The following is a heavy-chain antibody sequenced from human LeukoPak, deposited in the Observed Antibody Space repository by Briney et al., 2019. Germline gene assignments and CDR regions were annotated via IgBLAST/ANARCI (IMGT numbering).Heavy chain of an antibody. J-gene: IGHJ4*02. CDR2: ISYDGSNK. Sequence: GRSLRLSCAASGFTFSSYAMHWVRQAPGKGLEWVAVISYDGSNKYYADSVKGRFTIFRDNSKNTLYLQMNSLRAEDTAVYYCARESSSSWFDYWGQGTLVTVSS. CDR3: ARESSSSWFDY. D-gene: IGHD6-13*01. V-gene: IGHV3-30-3*01. CDR1: GFTFSSYA.